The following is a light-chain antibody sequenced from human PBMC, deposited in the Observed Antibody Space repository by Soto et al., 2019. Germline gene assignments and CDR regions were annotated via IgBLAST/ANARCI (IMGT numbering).Light chain of an antibody. J-gene: IGKJ5*01. V-gene: IGKV3-15*01. CDR3: QHYNDCPIT. CDR1: QSVSSN. Sequence: IVMTQSPATLSVSPGERATLSCRASQSVSSNLAWYQQKPGQAPRLLIYGASTRATGIPARFSGRGSGTEFTLTISSLQSEDFGVYFCQHYNDCPITFGQGTRLEIK. CDR2: GAS.